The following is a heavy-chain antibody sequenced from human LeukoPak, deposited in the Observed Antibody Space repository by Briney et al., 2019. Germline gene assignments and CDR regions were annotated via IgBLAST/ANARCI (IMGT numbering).Heavy chain of an antibody. CDR1: GFTFSSYS. CDR3: ARDRTTVTSYGMDV. V-gene: IGHV3-21*01. Sequence: GGSLRLSCAASGFTFSSYSMNWVRQAPGKGLEWVSSISSSSSYVYYADSVKGRFTISRDNAKNSLYLQMNSLRAEDTAVYYCARDRTTVTSYGMDVWGQGTTVTVSS. J-gene: IGHJ6*02. D-gene: IGHD4-17*01. CDR2: ISSSSSYV.